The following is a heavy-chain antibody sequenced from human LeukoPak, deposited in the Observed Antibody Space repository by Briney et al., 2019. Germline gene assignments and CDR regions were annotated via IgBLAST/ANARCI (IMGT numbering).Heavy chain of an antibody. CDR2: IRSKAKSHAT. CDR3: ARDYGDYGKFDP. CDR1: GFTFSDSA. V-gene: IGHV3-73*01. Sequence: GRSLKLSCAGSGFTFSDSAMHWVRQASGKGLEWIGRIRSKAKSHATAYAASVKGRFTFSRDDSKNMAYLQMNSLKTEDTAVYYCARDYGDYGKFDPWGQGTLVTVSS. D-gene: IGHD4-17*01. J-gene: IGHJ5*02.